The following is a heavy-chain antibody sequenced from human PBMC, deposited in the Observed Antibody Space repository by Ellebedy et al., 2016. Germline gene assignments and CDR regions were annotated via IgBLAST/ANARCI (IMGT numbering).Heavy chain of an antibody. CDR2: INPRGGAT. Sequence: ASVKVSCKAPRNTFTTYYIHWVRQAPGQGLEWMGIINPRGGATTYAQNFQGRVTMTRDTSASTVHMELNSLRSDDPAVYYCARKRDPIQSVARQDGFDIWGQGTMVTVSS. D-gene: IGHD6-19*01. V-gene: IGHV1-46*01. CDR1: RNTFTTYY. J-gene: IGHJ3*02. CDR3: ARKRDPIQSVARQDGFDI.